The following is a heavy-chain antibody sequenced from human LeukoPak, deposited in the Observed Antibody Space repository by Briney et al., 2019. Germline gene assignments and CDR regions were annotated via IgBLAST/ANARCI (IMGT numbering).Heavy chain of an antibody. Sequence: SETLSLTCAVHGGSFSGYYWTWIRQPPGKGLEWIGEINHSGSANYNPSLRSRVTISVDTSKNQFSLKLSSVTAADTAVYYCARQRRRYDYGDYAQRPPDYWGQGTLVTVSS. D-gene: IGHD4-17*01. CDR2: INHSGSA. CDR1: GGSFSGYY. CDR3: ARQRRRYDYGDYAQRPPDY. J-gene: IGHJ4*02. V-gene: IGHV4-34*01.